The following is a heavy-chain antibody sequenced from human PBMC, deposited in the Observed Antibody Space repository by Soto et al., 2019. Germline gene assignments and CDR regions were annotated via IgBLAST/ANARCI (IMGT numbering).Heavy chain of an antibody. CDR2: VHPSGST. D-gene: IGHD3-22*01. V-gene: IGHV4-34*01. CDR3: PPGYDTSGYYYGMDV. J-gene: IGHJ6*02. Sequence: SVTQPLTCAVLKAYLGYHDWAWIRQSTDKGLEWIGEVHPSGSTDYNPSLKSRLTLSLDTSKNQFPLKLSSVTAADPAVYYRPPGYDTSGYYYGMDVWRQGTTVTVPS. CDR1: KAYLGYHD.